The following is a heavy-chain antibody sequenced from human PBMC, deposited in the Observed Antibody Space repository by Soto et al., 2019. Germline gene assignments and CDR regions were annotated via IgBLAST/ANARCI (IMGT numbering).Heavy chain of an antibody. CDR2: VSASATGT. Sequence: GGSLRLCCAASGFTFSSYAMTWVRQAPGKGLEWVSAVSASATGTYYADSVKGRFTISRDNSKNTLYLQMNSLRAEDTAVYYCAQGYRYIHYPGQATLVTVSS. V-gene: IGHV3-23*01. J-gene: IGHJ4*02. CDR1: GFTFSSYA. CDR3: AQGYRYIHY. D-gene: IGHD2-2*01.